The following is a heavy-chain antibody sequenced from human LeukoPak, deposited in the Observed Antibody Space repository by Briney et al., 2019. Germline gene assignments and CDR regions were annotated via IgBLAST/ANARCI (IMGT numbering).Heavy chain of an antibody. CDR2: IIPILGIA. Sequence: SVKVSCKASGYTFTSYGISWVRQAPGQGLEWMGRIIPILGIANYAQKFQGRVTITADKSTSTAYTELSSLRSEDTAVYHCASERYYDILTGYSQSGGYYYYGMDVWGQGTTVTVSS. CDR3: ASERYYDILTGYSQSGGYYYYGMDV. CDR1: GYTFTSYG. V-gene: IGHV1-69*04. J-gene: IGHJ6*02. D-gene: IGHD3-9*01.